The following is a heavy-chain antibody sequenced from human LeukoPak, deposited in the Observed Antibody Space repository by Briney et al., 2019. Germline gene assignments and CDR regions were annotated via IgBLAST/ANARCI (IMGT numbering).Heavy chain of an antibody. CDR1: GYTFTSYD. Sequence: ASVKVSCKASGYTFTSYDINWVRQATGQGLEWMGWISAYNGNTNYAQKLQGRVTMTTDTSTSTAYMELRSLRSDDTAVYYCAREHTDYYDSSGYYYWGQGTLVTVSS. D-gene: IGHD3-22*01. V-gene: IGHV1-18*01. CDR3: AREHTDYYDSSGYYY. J-gene: IGHJ4*02. CDR2: ISAYNGNT.